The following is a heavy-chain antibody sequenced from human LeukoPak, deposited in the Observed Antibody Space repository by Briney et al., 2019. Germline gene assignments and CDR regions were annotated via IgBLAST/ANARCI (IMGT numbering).Heavy chain of an antibody. V-gene: IGHV3-43*02. CDR3: AKGLGYCSSTSCRNYFDY. CDR1: GFTFDDYA. J-gene: IGHJ4*02. CDR2: IFGDGAGA. Sequence: PGGSLRLSCRASGFTFDDYAMHWVRQAPGKGLEWVSRIFGDGAGAYYAESVKGRFTISRDNSKNTLYLQMNSLRAEDTAVYYCAKGLGYCSSTSCRNYFDYWGQGTLVTVSS. D-gene: IGHD2-2*01.